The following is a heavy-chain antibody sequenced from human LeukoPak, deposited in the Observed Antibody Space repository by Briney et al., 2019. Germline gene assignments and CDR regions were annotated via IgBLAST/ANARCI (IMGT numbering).Heavy chain of an antibody. CDR1: GGSISSGGYS. CDR3: ARHSGGSYVFAFDI. V-gene: IGHV4-30-2*01. CDR2: IYHSGST. J-gene: IGHJ3*02. Sequence: SQTLSLTCAVSGGSISSGGYSWSWIRQPPGKGLEWIGYIYHSGSTYYNPSLKSRVTISVDRSKNQFSLKLSSVTAPDTAVYYCARHSGGSYVFAFDIWGQGTMFTVSS. D-gene: IGHD2-15*01.